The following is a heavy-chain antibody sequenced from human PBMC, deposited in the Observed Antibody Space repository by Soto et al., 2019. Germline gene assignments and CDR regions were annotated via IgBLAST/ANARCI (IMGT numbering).Heavy chain of an antibody. CDR3: ASQGAGDYGDYHAFQH. Sequence: SETLSLTCAVSSGSISSSNWWSWVRQPPGKGLEWIGEIYHSGSTNYNPSLKSRVTISVDKSKNQFSLKLSSVTAADTAVYYCASQGAGDYGDYHAFQHWGQGTLVTVSS. J-gene: IGHJ1*01. V-gene: IGHV4-4*02. CDR2: IYHSGST. CDR1: SGSISSSNW. D-gene: IGHD4-17*01.